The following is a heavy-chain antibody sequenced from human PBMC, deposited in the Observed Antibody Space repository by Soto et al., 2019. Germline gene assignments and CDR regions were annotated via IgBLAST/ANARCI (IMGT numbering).Heavy chain of an antibody. CDR3: ARMVRITIFGVVRSNWFDP. D-gene: IGHD3-3*01. J-gene: IGHJ5*02. V-gene: IGHV4-4*02. CDR2: IYHSGST. CDR1: GGSISSSNW. Sequence: SETLSLTCAVSGGSISSSNWWSWVRQPPGKGLEWIGEIYHSGSTNYNPSLKSRVTISVDKSKNQFSLKLSSVTAADTAVYYCARMVRITIFGVVRSNWFDPWGQGTLVTVSS.